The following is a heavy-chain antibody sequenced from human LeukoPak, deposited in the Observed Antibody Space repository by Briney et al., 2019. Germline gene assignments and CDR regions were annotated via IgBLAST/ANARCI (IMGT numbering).Heavy chain of an antibody. D-gene: IGHD5-12*01. CDR2: IYSGGST. CDR1: GFIFSSYA. CDR3: ATGGGYDTSGGYNWFDP. V-gene: IGHV3-53*01. Sequence: GGSLGLSCAASGFIFSSYAMNWVRQAPGKGLEWVSVIYSGGSTYYADSVKGRFTISRDNSKNTLYLQMNSLRDDDTATYYCATGGGYDTSGGYNWFDPWGQGTLVTVSS. J-gene: IGHJ5*02.